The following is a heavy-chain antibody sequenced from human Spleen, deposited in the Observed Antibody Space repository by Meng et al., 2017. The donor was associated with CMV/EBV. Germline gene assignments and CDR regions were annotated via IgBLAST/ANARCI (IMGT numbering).Heavy chain of an antibody. D-gene: IGHD6-13*01. J-gene: IGHJ5*02. V-gene: IGHV1-2*02. CDR1: GYTFTGYY. CDR3: ARDPIAAAGNNWLDP. Sequence: ASVKVSCKASGYTFTGYYMHWVRQAPGQGLEWMGWINPNSGGTNYAQKFQGRVTMTRDTSISTAYMELSRLRSDDTAVYYCARDPIAAAGNNWLDPWGQGTLVTVSS. CDR2: INPNSGGT.